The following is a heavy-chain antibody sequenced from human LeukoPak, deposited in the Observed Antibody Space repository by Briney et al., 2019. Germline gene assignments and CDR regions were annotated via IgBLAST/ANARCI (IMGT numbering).Heavy chain of an antibody. D-gene: IGHD6-13*01. Sequence: PSETLSLTCTVSGGSISSSSYYWGWIRQPPGKGLEWIGYIYYSGSTYDNPSLKSRVTISVDTSKNQFSLKLSSVTAADTAVYYCAREGGAHDSIAAAAIDYWGQGTLVTVSS. CDR3: AREGGAHDSIAAAAIDY. CDR1: GGSISSSSYY. V-gene: IGHV4-31*03. J-gene: IGHJ4*02. CDR2: IYYSGST.